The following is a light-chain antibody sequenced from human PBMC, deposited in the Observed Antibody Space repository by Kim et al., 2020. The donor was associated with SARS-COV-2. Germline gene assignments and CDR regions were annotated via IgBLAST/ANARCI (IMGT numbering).Light chain of an antibody. J-gene: IGLJ1*01. CDR1: SSDVGGYNY. V-gene: IGLV2-14*03. Sequence: QSALTQPASVSGSPGQSITISCTGTSSDVGGYNYVSWYQQHPGKAPIIMIYDVSNRPSGVSNRFSGSKSGNTASLTISGLQAEDEADYYCSSYTSSSTYDFGTGTKVTVL. CDR3: SSYTSSSTYD. CDR2: DVS.